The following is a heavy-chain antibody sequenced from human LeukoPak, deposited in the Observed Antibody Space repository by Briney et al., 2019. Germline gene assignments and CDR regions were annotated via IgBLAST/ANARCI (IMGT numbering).Heavy chain of an antibody. CDR3: AKDWGARGCCGDYFDY. Sequence: GALRLSCAASGFMFSEYGMHWVRQAPGKGLEWVAFIRDDGSNKLYADSVKGRFTSSRDNTKKTVSLQMNSLRPEDTAVYYCAKDWGARGCCGDYFDYWGQGSLVIVSS. CDR1: GFMFSEYG. D-gene: IGHD6-19*01. CDR2: IRDDGSNK. J-gene: IGHJ4*02. V-gene: IGHV3-30*02.